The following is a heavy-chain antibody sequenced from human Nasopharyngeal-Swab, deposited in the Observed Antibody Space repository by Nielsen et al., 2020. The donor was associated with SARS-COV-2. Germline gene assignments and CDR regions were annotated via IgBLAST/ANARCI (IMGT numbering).Heavy chain of an antibody. CDR3: AKARRTDTYGFECFDH. CDR2: ITWNSGNK. V-gene: IGHV3-9*01. CDR1: GFTFENYA. Sequence: SLKISCAASGFTFENYAMHWVRQPPGKGLEWVSGITWNSGNKGYAESVQGRFTISRDNAKNSLYLQMNSLRADDTALYYCAKARRTDTYGFECFDHWGQGTLVTVSS. J-gene: IGHJ4*02. D-gene: IGHD5-18*01.